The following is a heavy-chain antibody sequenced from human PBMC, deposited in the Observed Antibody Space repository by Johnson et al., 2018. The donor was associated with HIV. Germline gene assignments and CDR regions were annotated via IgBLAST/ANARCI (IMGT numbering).Heavy chain of an antibody. CDR2: ISYDGSNK. J-gene: IGHJ3*02. Sequence: QVQLVESGGGVVQPGGSLRLSCAASGFTFSSYGMHWVRQAPGKGLEWVAVISYDGSNKYYADSVKGRFTISRDNSKNTLYLQMNSLRAEDTAVYYCAGDRGSRPAVAFDIWGQGTMVTVSS. V-gene: IGHV3-30*19. CDR3: AGDRGSRPAVAFDI. CDR1: GFTFSSYG.